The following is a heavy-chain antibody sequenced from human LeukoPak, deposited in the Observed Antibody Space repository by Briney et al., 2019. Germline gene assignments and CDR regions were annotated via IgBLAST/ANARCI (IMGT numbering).Heavy chain of an antibody. CDR2: IYYSGST. J-gene: IGHJ2*01. Sequence: PSETLSLTCTVSGGSVSSGSYYWSWIRQPPGKGLEWIGYIYYSGSTNYNPSLKSRVTISVDTSKNQFSLKLSSVTAADTAVYYCARTTVTTRGPWWYFDLWGRGTLVTVSS. D-gene: IGHD4-17*01. V-gene: IGHV4-61*01. CDR1: GGSVSSGSYY. CDR3: ARTTVTTRGPWWYFDL.